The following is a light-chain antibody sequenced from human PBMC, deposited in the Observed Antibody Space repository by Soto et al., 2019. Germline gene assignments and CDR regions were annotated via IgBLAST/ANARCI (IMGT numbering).Light chain of an antibody. CDR1: QSINSNY. J-gene: IGKJ4*01. Sequence: EIVLTQSPGTLSLSPGERATLSCRASQSINSNYLAWYQRKPGQAPRLLIYDTSNRATGVPDRFSGSESGTEFTLTINSLEPEDVAVYYCQQYGTSPRTFGGGTKGEIK. CDR2: DTS. V-gene: IGKV3-20*01. CDR3: QQYGTSPRT.